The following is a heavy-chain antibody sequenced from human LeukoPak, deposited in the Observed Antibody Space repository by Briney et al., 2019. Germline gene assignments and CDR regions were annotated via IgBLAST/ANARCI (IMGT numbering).Heavy chain of an antibody. D-gene: IGHD6-13*01. J-gene: IGHJ4*02. V-gene: IGHV4-39*07. CDR1: GGSISSSGYY. CDR3: ASQAYSTTWAADVTVFDY. Sequence: SETLSLTCTESGGSISSSGYYWGWIRQPPGKGLEWIGSFYYSGITYYNPSLKSRVTISVDTSKNQFSLKLSSLTAADTAVYYCASQAYSTTWAADVTVFDYWGRGALVTVSS. CDR2: FYYSGIT.